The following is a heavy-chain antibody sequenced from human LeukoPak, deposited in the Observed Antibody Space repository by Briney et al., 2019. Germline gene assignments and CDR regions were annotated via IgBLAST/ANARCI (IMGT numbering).Heavy chain of an antibody. V-gene: IGHV4-59*01. J-gene: IGHJ5*02. Sequence: PSETLSLTCTVFGGSISSYYWSWIRQPPGKGLEWIGYIYYSGSTNYNPSLKSRVTISVDTSKNQFSLKLSSVTAADTAVYYCARGERWLQSGWFDPWGQGTLVTVSS. CDR2: IYYSGST. CDR3: ARGERWLQSGWFDP. D-gene: IGHD5-24*01. CDR1: GGSISSYY.